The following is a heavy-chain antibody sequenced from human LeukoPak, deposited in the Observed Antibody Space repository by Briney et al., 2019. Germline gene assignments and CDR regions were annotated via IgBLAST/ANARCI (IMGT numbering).Heavy chain of an antibody. D-gene: IGHD6-19*01. CDR3: ARDRGSGWLPYYFDY. V-gene: IGHV1-69*05. CDR2: IIPIFGTA. CDR1: GGTFSSYA. J-gene: IGHJ4*02. Sequence: ASVKASCKASGGTFSSYAISWVRQAPGQGLEWMGGIIPIFGTANYAQKFQGRVTITTDESTSTAYMELSSLRSEDTAAYYCARDRGSGWLPYYFDYWGQGTLVTVSS.